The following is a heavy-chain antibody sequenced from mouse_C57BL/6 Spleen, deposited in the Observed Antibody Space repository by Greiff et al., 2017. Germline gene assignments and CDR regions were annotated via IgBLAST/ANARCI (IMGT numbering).Heavy chain of an antibody. Sequence: QVQLQQSGPELVKPGASVKISCKASGYAFSSSWMNWVKQRPGKGLEWIGRIYPGDGDTNYNGKFKGKATLTADKSSSTAYMQLSRLTSEDSAVYFCARQGVDLQLRLDYWGQGTTLTVSS. CDR2: IYPGDGDT. D-gene: IGHD1-1*01. V-gene: IGHV1-82*01. CDR1: GYAFSSSW. CDR3: ARQGVDLQLRLDY. J-gene: IGHJ2*01.